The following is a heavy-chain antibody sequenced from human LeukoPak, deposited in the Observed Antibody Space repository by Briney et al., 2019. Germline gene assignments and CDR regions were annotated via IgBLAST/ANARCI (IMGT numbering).Heavy chain of an antibody. D-gene: IGHD6-13*01. V-gene: IGHV3-21*01. Sequence: GGSLRLSCAASGFTFSSYSMSWVRQAPGKGLEWVSSISSSSSYIYYADSVKGRFTISRDNAKNSLYLQMNSLRAEDTAVYYCARLIAAAGHDAFDIWGQGTMVTVSS. CDR3: ARLIAAAGHDAFDI. CDR2: ISSSSSYI. CDR1: GFTFSSYS. J-gene: IGHJ3*02.